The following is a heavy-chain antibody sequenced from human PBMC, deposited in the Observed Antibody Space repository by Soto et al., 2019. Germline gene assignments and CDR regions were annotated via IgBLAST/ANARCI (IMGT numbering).Heavy chain of an antibody. CDR1: GLTLSRYW. CDR2: INQDGSDK. CDR3: ARGHYGMED. V-gene: IGHV3-7*05. J-gene: IGHJ6*02. Sequence: EVHPVESGGGLVQPGGSLRLSCAVSGLTLSRYWMSWVRQPPGKGLEWVANINQDGSDKNYLDSVKGRFTVSIDNAKNSLYLQMNGLRVEATAVYFCARGHYGMEDWGQGTTVTVSS.